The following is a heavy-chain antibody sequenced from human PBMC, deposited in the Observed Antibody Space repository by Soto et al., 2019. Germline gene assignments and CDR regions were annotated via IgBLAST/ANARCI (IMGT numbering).Heavy chain of an antibody. CDR2: IIPVFGSA. Sequence: QVQLVQSGAEVKKPGSSVKVSCKASGGTFKTYAFTWVRQAPGQGLEWMGGIIPVFGSAPSAQRFQGRVTITADESTNTIYMELRSLSSEDTAVEYCARIRTGVYGAGTTSSRVYYGMDVWGQGTAVTVSS. J-gene: IGHJ6*02. V-gene: IGHV1-69*12. D-gene: IGHD3-10*01. CDR3: ARIRTGVYGAGTTSSRVYYGMDV. CDR1: GGTFKTYA.